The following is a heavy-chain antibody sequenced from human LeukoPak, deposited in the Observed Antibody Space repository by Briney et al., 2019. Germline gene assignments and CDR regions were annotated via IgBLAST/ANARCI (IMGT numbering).Heavy chain of an antibody. Sequence: PGGSLRLSCAASGSTFSSYSMNWVRQAPGKGLEWVSYISSSSSTIYYANSVKGRFTISRDNAKKSLYLQMNSLRVEDTGVYYCASWGEGALDNWGQGTLVTVSS. CDR2: ISSSSSTI. CDR1: GSTFSSYS. CDR3: ASWGEGALDN. V-gene: IGHV3-48*01. D-gene: IGHD1-26*01. J-gene: IGHJ4*02.